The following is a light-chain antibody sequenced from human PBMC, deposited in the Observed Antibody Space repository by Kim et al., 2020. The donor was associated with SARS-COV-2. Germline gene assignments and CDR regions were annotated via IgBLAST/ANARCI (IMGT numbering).Light chain of an antibody. Sequence: GQRVTISCAGSSSNIGSNTVNWYQQRPGTAPKLLIYSNNQRPSGVPDRFSGSKSGTSASLAISGLQSEDEADYYCAAWDESLNAVVFGGGTQLTVL. V-gene: IGLV1-44*01. CDR3: AAWDESLNAVV. CDR1: SSNIGSNT. J-gene: IGLJ2*01. CDR2: SNN.